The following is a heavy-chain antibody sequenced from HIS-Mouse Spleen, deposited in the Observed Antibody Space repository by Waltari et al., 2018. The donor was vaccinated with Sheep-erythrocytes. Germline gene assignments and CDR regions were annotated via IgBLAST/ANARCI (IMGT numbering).Heavy chain of an antibody. J-gene: IGHJ4*02. CDR2: ISYDGSNK. D-gene: IGHD7-27*01. CDR3: ARDRLGIFGY. V-gene: IGHV3-30-3*01. Sequence: QVQLVESGGGVVQPGRSLRLSCAASGFTFSSYAMHWVRQAPGKGLEWVAVISYDGSNKYYADSVKGRFTISRDNSKNTLYLQMNSLRAEDTAVYYCARDRLGIFGYWGQGTLVTVSS. CDR1: GFTFSSYA.